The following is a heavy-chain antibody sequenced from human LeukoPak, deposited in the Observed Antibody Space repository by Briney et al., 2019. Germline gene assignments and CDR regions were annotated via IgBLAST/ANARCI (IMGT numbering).Heavy chain of an antibody. D-gene: IGHD6-13*01. CDR3: ARAPFGSSSWTKSYYFDY. J-gene: IGHJ4*02. CDR2: IFHSGST. Sequence: SGTLSLTCAVSGGSISSSNWWSWVRQPPGKGLEWIGEIFHSGSTNYNPSLKSRVTISVDTSKNQFSLKLSSVTAADTAVYYCARAPFGSSSWTKSYYFDYWGQGTLVTVSS. CDR1: GGSISSSNW. V-gene: IGHV4-4*02.